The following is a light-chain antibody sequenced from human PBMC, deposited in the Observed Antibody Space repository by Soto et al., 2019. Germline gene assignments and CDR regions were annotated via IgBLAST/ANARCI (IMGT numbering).Light chain of an antibody. CDR1: QSVSSN. V-gene: IGKV3-15*01. J-gene: IGKJ4*01. CDR2: GAS. Sequence: EIVMTQSPATLSVSPGERATLSCRASQSVSSNLAWYQQKPGQAPRLLIYGASTRATAIPARFSGSGSGTDFTLTISSLQSEDFAVYYCQHYNNWPPLTFGGGTKVEIK. CDR3: QHYNNWPPLT.